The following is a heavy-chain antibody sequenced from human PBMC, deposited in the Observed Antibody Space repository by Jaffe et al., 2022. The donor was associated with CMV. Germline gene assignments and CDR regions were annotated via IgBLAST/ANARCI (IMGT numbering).Heavy chain of an antibody. D-gene: IGHD4-4*01. CDR2: MNPNSGNT. Sequence: QVQLVQSGAEVKKPGASVKVSCKASGYTFTSYDINWVRQATGQGLEWMGWMNPNSGNTGYAQKFQGRVTMTRNTSISTAYMELSSLRSEDTAVYYCARGENDYSNYVIPFGSYWGQGTLVTVSS. J-gene: IGHJ4*02. CDR3: ARGENDYSNYVIPFGSY. V-gene: IGHV1-8*01. CDR1: GYTFTSYD.